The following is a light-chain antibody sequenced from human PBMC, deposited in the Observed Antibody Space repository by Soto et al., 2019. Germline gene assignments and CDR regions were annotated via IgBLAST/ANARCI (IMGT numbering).Light chain of an antibody. CDR2: KAS. CDR3: QQYEIYPIT. J-gene: IGKJ5*01. V-gene: IGKV1-5*03. CDR1: QNINSW. Sequence: DIQMTQSPSTLSASVGDRVTITCRASQNINSWLAWYQQKPGKAPKLLIYKASSLESGVPSRFSGSGSGTEFTLTISSLQPDDFAAYYCQQYEIYPITFSQGTRLEIK.